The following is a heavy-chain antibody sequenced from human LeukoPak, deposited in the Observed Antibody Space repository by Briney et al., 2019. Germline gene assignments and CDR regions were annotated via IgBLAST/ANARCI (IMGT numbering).Heavy chain of an antibody. D-gene: IGHD2-21*02. CDR2: ISTSGVNT. CDR3: AKGTSCGADCYAYIDS. Sequence: GGSLRLSCAASGFTFSSYAMNWVGQAPGKGLEWVSGISTSGVNTYYADSAKGRFTISRDNSKSTLYLQMNSLRAEDTAVYYCAKGTSCGADCYAYIDSWGQGTLVTVSS. J-gene: IGHJ4*02. V-gene: IGHV3-23*01. CDR1: GFTFSSYA.